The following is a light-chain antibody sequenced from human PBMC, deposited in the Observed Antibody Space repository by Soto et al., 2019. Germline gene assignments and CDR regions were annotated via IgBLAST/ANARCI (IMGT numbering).Light chain of an antibody. CDR2: AVS. CDR1: SSDVGGYNF. V-gene: IGLV2-8*01. CDR3: SSYAGTNTVV. Sequence: QSALTQPPSASGSPGQSVTISCTGTSSDVGGYNFVSWYQQHPGKAPKLMIYAVSKRPSGVPDRFSGSKSGNTASLTVSGHQAEDEADYYCSSYAGTNTVVFGGGTQLTVL. J-gene: IGLJ2*01.